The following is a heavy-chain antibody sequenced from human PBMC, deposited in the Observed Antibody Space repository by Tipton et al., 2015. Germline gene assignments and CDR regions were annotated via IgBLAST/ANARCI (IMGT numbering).Heavy chain of an antibody. Sequence: TLSLTCTVSGVSISSGSYYWSWIRQPPGKGLEWIGYISYTETSHYNASLKSRVTISIDTSKNQFSLKLSSVTAADTAVYYCARALFYGGNTDWYFDLWGRGTLVTVSS. CDR3: ARALFYGGNTDWYFDL. D-gene: IGHD4-23*01. V-gene: IGHV4-61*01. J-gene: IGHJ2*01. CDR1: GVSISSGSYY. CDR2: ISYTETS.